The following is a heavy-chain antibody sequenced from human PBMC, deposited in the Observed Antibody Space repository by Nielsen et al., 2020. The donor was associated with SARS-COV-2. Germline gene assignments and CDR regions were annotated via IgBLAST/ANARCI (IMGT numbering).Heavy chain of an antibody. CDR3: AREVLRFLEWPLHRGAFDI. Sequence: GGSLRLSCAASGFTFSSYSMNWVRQAPGKGLEWVSYISSSSSTIYYADSVKGRFTISRDNAKNSLYLQMNSLRAEDTAVYYCAREVLRFLEWPLHRGAFDIWGQGTMVTVSS. D-gene: IGHD3-3*01. CDR2: ISSSSSTI. CDR1: GFTFSSYS. J-gene: IGHJ3*02. V-gene: IGHV3-48*01.